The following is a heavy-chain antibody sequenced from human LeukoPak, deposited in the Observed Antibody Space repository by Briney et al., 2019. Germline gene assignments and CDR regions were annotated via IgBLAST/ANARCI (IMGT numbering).Heavy chain of an antibody. Sequence: ASVNVSCKASVYTFTDHYIHWVQQAPGKGLEWMGRVDPEDGETIYAEKFKGRVTITTDTSTDAAYMELSSLRFEDTAVYYCATDRIERAFDVWGKGTTVTVSS. CDR2: VDPEDGET. V-gene: IGHV1-69-2*01. J-gene: IGHJ6*04. D-gene: IGHD6-25*01. CDR3: ATDRIERAFDV. CDR1: VYTFTDHY.